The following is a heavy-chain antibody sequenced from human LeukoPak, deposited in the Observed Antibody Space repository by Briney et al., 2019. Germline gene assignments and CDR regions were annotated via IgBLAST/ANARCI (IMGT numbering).Heavy chain of an antibody. V-gene: IGHV3-20*04. CDR2: INWNGGST. Sequence: GGSLRLSCAASGFTFDDYGMSWVRQAPGKGLEWVSGINWNGGSTGYADSVKGRFTISRDNAKNSLYLQMNSLRAEDTALYYCAREQLEREDDYYYYYMDVWGKGTTVTVSS. D-gene: IGHD6-6*01. CDR1: GFTFDDYG. CDR3: AREQLEREDDYYYYYMDV. J-gene: IGHJ6*03.